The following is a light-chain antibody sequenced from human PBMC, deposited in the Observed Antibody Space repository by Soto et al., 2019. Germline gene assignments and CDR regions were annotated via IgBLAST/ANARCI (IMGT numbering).Light chain of an antibody. CDR1: QSISSNY. Sequence: EVVLAQSPGTLSLSPGERATLSCRASQSISSNYLAWYQQKPGQPPRLLIFGTSSRATGIPDRFSGSGSGTDFTLTLTRLGPEDSAVYYCQYYDDSLITFGQGTRLEIK. CDR2: GTS. CDR3: QYYDDSLIT. J-gene: IGKJ5*01. V-gene: IGKV3-20*01.